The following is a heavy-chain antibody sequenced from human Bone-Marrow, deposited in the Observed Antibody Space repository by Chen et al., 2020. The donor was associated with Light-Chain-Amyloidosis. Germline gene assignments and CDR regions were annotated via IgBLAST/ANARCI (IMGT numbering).Heavy chain of an antibody. Sequence: EVQLVESGGGLVQPGGSLRLSCAASGFTFNDYWLHWVRQVPGKGLVWVARIKSDGSATNYADSVKGRFPVSRDNAKNTLYLQMKSLRAEDTAVYYCTRGDCTSTSCFLDFWGQGTLVTVSS. CDR3: TRGDCTSTSCFLDF. J-gene: IGHJ4*02. D-gene: IGHD2-2*01. CDR1: GFTFNDYW. CDR2: IKSDGSAT. V-gene: IGHV3-74*01.